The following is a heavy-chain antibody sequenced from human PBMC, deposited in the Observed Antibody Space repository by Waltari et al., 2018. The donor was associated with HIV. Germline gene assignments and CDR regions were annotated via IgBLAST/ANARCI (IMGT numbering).Heavy chain of an antibody. CDR1: GYTFTSNS. V-gene: IGHV7-4-1*02. J-gene: IGHJ4*02. CDR2: INTNTGSP. D-gene: IGHD3-16*01. CDR3: ARDGGRSRAFDS. Sequence: QVQLFQSESELKKPGASVKVSCTASGYTFTSNSINWVRQAPGQGLEWMGWINTNTGSPMYAQGFTGRFVFSLDTSVSTAFLQISALKADDTAVYFCARDGGRSRAFDSWGQGTLVTVSS.